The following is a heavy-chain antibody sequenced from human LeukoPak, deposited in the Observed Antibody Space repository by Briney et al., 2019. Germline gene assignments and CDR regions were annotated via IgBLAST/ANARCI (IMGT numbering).Heavy chain of an antibody. Sequence: PGGSLRLSCAASGFTFSSYSMSWVRRAPGKGLEWVSTFSGSSGNIYYADSVKGRFTISRDNYKNTVYLQMNSLRADDTALYYCAKREARSFEFWGQGTLVTVSS. D-gene: IGHD5-24*01. CDR3: AKREARSFEF. J-gene: IGHJ4*02. CDR1: GFTFSSYS. V-gene: IGHV3-23*01. CDR2: FSGSSGNI.